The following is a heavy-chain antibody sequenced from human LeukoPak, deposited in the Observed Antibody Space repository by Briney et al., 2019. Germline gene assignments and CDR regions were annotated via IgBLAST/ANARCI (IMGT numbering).Heavy chain of an antibody. CDR1: AFPSSSYA. V-gene: IGHV3-30-3*01. J-gene: IGHJ4*02. Sequence: GRSLSLSCVPSAFPSSSYAMHWARHAPGKGLEWVAVISYAGNNKYYADSVKARFTISRDNSKNTLFLQMNGLRTEDTAVYYGARYYGTTTTTERWGCFDYWGQGALVTVSS. CDR2: ISYAGNNK. D-gene: IGHD4-11*01. CDR3: ARYYGTTTTTERWGCFDY.